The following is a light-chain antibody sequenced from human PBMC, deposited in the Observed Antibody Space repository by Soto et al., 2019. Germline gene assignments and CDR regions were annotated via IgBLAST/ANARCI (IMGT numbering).Light chain of an antibody. CDR2: GAS. J-gene: IGKJ5*01. Sequence: IVITQAPVTLSVSPGGRATLFCRASQSVRSSLAWYQQKPGQTPRLLIYGASTRATGIPARFSGSGSGTDFTLTISSLEPEDFAVYYCQQYGSSLITFGQGTRLEIK. CDR3: QQYGSSLIT. CDR1: QSVRSS. V-gene: IGKV3-20*01.